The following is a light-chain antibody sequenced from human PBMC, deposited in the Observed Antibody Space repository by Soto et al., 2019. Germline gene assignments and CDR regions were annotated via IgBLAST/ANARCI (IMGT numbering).Light chain of an antibody. Sequence: QSVLIQPPSVSGSPGQSVTISCTGTSSDVGSYDYVSWYQQHPGTVPKPMIYNVNTRPSGVPDRFSGSKSDNTASLTISGLQAEDEADYYCCSYAGSYTRVFGTGTKLTVL. V-gene: IGLV2-11*01. CDR3: CSYAGSYTRV. J-gene: IGLJ1*01. CDR1: SSDVGSYDY. CDR2: NVN.